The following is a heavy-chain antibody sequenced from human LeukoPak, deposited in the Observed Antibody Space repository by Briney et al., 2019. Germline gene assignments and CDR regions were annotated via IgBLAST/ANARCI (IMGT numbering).Heavy chain of an antibody. Sequence: SETLSLTCTVSGGSIGSRSYYWGWIRQPPGKGLEWIGNIYYSGSTYYNPSLKSRVTISLDTSKNQFSLKLSSVTAADTAVYYCARDRYPTQWETYGSGKGGSWFDPWGQGTLVTVSS. V-gene: IGHV4-39*07. CDR3: ARDRYPTQWETYGSGKGGSWFDP. J-gene: IGHJ5*02. D-gene: IGHD3-10*01. CDR1: GGSIGSRSYY. CDR2: IYYSGST.